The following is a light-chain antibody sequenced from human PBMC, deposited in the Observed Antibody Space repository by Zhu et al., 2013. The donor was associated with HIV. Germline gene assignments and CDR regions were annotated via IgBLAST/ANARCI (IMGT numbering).Light chain of an antibody. V-gene: IGKV3-20*01. Sequence: EIVLTQSPGTLSLSPGERATLSCRASQSISTTYLAWYQQKPGQAPRLLIYDASSRATGVPDRFSGSGSGTDFTLTINRLEPEDFAVYFCQHYDTSRFTFGPGTK. CDR1: QSISTTY. CDR3: QHYDTSRFT. CDR2: DAS. J-gene: IGKJ3*01.